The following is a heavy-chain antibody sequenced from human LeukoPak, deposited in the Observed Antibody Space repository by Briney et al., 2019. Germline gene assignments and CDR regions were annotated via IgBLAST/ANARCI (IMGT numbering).Heavy chain of an antibody. D-gene: IGHD3-22*01. CDR3: ARLPSNYYNSSGYYFDY. CDR1: GGSISSSSYY. CDR2: IYYSGST. Sequence: SETLSLTCTVSGGSISSSSYYWGWIRQPPGKGLEWIGSIYYSGSTYYNPSLKSRVTISVDTSKNQFSLKLSSVTAADTAVYYCARLPSNYYNSSGYYFDYWGQGTLVTVSS. V-gene: IGHV4-39*01. J-gene: IGHJ4*02.